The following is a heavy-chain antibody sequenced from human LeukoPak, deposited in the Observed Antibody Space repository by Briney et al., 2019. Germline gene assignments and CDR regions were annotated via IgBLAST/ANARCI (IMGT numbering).Heavy chain of an antibody. J-gene: IGHJ4*02. CDR1: GGSISSGGYS. Sequence: SQTLSLTCAVSGGSISSGGYSWSWIRQPPGKGLEWIGYIYHSGSTYYNPSLKSRVTISVDRSKNQFSLKLSSVTAADTAVYYCARYTNYDILTGYSLHYFDYWGQGTLVTVSS. CDR3: ARYTNYDILTGYSLHYFDY. V-gene: IGHV4-30-2*01. D-gene: IGHD3-9*01. CDR2: IYHSGST.